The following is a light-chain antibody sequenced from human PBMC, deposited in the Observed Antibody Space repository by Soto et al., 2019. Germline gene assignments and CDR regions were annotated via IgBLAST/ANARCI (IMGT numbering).Light chain of an antibody. CDR2: KAS. CDR3: QYYDSYS. CDR1: QSISDW. Sequence: DIQMTQSPATLSASIGDRVTITCRASQSISDWLAWYQHKPGKAPKLLIYKASSLESGVPSRFSGSGSGTEFTLTISSLQPDDFATYYCQYYDSYSFGPGTKVDVK. J-gene: IGKJ3*01. V-gene: IGKV1-5*03.